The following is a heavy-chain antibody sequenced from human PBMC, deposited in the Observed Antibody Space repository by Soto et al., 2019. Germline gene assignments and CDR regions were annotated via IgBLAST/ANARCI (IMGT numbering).Heavy chain of an antibody. CDR1: GFTFSHAW. D-gene: IGHD3-22*01. CDR3: AADLRCHGSGYVFDY. CDR2: IKSKPDGGTT. V-gene: IGHV3-15*07. Sequence: PGGSLRLSCAASGFTFSHAWMNWVRLAPGKGLEWVGRIKSKPDGGTTDYAAPVKGRFTISRDDSENTLYLQMNSLKTEDTAVYYCAADLRCHGSGYVFDYWGRGTLV. J-gene: IGHJ4*02.